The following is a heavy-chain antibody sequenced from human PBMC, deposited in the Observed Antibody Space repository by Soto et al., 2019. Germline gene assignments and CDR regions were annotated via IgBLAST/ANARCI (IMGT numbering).Heavy chain of an antibody. J-gene: IGHJ5*02. CDR1: GFTFSSSV. CDR2: ISGSGGST. CDR3: VTDPDRGIFGGWFDP. V-gene: IGHV3-23*01. Sequence: EVQLLESGGGLVQPGGSLRLSCAASGFTFSSSVMSWVRQAPGKGLEWVSGISGSGGSTYYADSVKGRFTISRDNSRNTLYLQMNRLRAEDTAVYYCVTDPDRGIFGGWFDPWGQGTLVTVSS. D-gene: IGHD3-3*01.